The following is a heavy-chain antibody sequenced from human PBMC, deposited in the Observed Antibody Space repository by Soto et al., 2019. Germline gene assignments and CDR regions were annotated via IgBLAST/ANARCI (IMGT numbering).Heavy chain of an antibody. CDR2: FYYSGST. CDR1: SGSISSSGYY. D-gene: IGHD6-13*01. J-gene: IGHJ4*02. V-gene: IGHV4-39*01. Sequence: QLQLQESGPGLVKPSETLSLTCTVSSGSISSSGYYWGWIRQPPGKGLEWIGSFYYSGSTYYNPSLKSRVTISGDTSKNQFSLKLSSVTAADTAVYYCARHATIAAAAPGRYWGQGTLVTVSS. CDR3: ARHATIAAAAPGRY.